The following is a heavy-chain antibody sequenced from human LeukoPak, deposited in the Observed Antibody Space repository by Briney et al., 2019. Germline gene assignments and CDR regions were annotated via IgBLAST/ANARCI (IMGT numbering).Heavy chain of an antibody. D-gene: IGHD6-13*01. J-gene: IGHJ4*02. CDR3: ARFAAGIAAAGLRDY. Sequence: PGGSLRLSCAASGFTVSSNYMSWVRQAPGKGLEWVSVIYSGGSTYYADSVKGRFTISRDNSKNTLYLQMNSLRAEDTAVYYCARFAAGIAAAGLRDYWGQGTLVTVSS. CDR2: IYSGGST. V-gene: IGHV3-66*01. CDR1: GFTVSSNY.